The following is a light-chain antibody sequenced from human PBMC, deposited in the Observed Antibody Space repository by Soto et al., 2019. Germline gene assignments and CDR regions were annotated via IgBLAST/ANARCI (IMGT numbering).Light chain of an antibody. J-gene: IGLJ1*01. V-gene: IGLV2-23*02. CDR2: EVS. Sequence: QSALTQPASVSGSPGQSITISCTGTSSDVGSYNLVSWYQQHPGNAPKLMIYEVSKRPSGVSSRFSGSKSGNTASLTISGLHAEDEADYYGCSYAGSSTYVFGTGTKLTVL. CDR1: SSDVGSYNL. CDR3: CSYAGSSTYV.